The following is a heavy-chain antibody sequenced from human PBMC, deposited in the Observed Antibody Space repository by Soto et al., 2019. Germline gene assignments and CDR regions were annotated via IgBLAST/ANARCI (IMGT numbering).Heavy chain of an antibody. Sequence: GGSLRLSCAASGFTFSSYSMNWVRQAPGKGLEWVSSISSSSSYIYYADSVKGRFTISRDNAKNSLYLQMNSLRAEDTAVYYCAADYYGSGSYYINFDYWGQGTLVTVSS. CDR1: GFTFSSYS. D-gene: IGHD3-10*01. V-gene: IGHV3-21*01. CDR3: AADYYGSGSYYINFDY. J-gene: IGHJ4*02. CDR2: ISSSSSYI.